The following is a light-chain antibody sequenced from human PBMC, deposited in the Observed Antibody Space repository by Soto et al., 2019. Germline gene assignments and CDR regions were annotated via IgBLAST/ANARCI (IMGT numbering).Light chain of an antibody. Sequence: QSALTQPPSAPGSPGQSVTISCTGTSSDVGRYNYVSWYQHHPGKAPKLIIYDVSQRPSGVPDRFSGSKSGTSASLAITGLQAEDEADYYCQSYDSSLSGYVFGTGTKVTVL. CDR2: DVS. CDR3: QSYDSSLSGYV. V-gene: IGLV2-8*01. J-gene: IGLJ1*01. CDR1: SSDVGRYNY.